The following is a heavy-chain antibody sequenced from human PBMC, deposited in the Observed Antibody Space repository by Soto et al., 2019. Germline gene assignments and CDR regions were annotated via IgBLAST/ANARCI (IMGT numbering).Heavy chain of an antibody. V-gene: IGHV4-34*01. D-gene: IGHD2-15*01. CDR2: INHSGST. CDR3: ARAAPRYCSGGSCYPGRDY. J-gene: IGHJ4*02. CDR1: GGSFSGYY. Sequence: SETLSLTCAVYGGSFSGYYWSWIRQPPGKGLEWIGEINHSGSTNYNPSLKSRVTISVDTSKNQFSLKLSSVTAADTAVYYCARAAPRYCSGGSCYPGRDYWGQGTLVTV.